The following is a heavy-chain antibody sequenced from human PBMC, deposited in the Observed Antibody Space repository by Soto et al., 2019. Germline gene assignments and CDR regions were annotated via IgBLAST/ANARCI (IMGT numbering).Heavy chain of an antibody. CDR3: ARDKNWGSRYFDY. D-gene: IGHD7-27*01. Sequence: GGSLRLSCAASGFTFSSSWMTWVRQAPGKGLEWVANIKQDGSEKYYVDSVKGRFTISRDNAKNSLYLQVNSLRAEGTAVYYCARDKNWGSRYFDYWGQGTLVTVSS. CDR2: IKQDGSEK. V-gene: IGHV3-7*03. CDR1: GFTFSSSW. J-gene: IGHJ4*02.